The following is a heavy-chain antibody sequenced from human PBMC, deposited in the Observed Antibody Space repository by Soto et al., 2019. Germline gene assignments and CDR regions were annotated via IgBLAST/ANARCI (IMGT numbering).Heavy chain of an antibody. J-gene: IGHJ4*02. V-gene: IGHV3-23*01. D-gene: IGHD1-26*01. Sequence: GGSLRLSCAASGFTFSNYAMSWVRQAPGKGLEWVSVITGGGGNTYYADSVKGRLTISRDNSKNTLYLQMNSLRAEDTAVYYCAKRVRAYGGFDYWGQGTLVTVSS. CDR2: ITGGGGNT. CDR3: AKRVRAYGGFDY. CDR1: GFTFSNYA.